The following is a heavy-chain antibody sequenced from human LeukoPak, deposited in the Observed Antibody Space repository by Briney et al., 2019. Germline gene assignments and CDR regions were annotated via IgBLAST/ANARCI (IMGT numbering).Heavy chain of an antibody. CDR2: ISAYNGNT. CDR3: ARGRHPEYQLPPRYYYYGMDV. D-gene: IGHD2-2*01. CDR1: GYTFTSYG. V-gene: IGHV1-18*01. J-gene: IGHJ6*02. Sequence: ASVKVSCKASGYTFTSYGVSWVRQAPGQGLEWMGWISAYNGNTNYAQKLQGRVTITADESTSTAYMELSSLRSEDTAVYYCARGRHPEYQLPPRYYYYGMDVWGQGTTVTVSS.